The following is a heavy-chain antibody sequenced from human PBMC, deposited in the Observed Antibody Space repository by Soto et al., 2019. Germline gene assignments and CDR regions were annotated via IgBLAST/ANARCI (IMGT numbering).Heavy chain of an antibody. Sequence: QVQLVESGGGVVQPGRSLRLSCAASGFTFSSYAMHWVRQAPGKGLEWVAVISYDGSNKYYADSVKGRFTISRDNSKNTLYLQMNSLRTEDTAVYSCARPLWRDDYNGGYFDLWGRGALVTFPP. J-gene: IGHJ2*01. CDR2: ISYDGSNK. V-gene: IGHV3-30-3*01. CDR1: GFTFSSYA. D-gene: IGHD4-4*01. CDR3: ARPLWRDDYNGGYFDL.